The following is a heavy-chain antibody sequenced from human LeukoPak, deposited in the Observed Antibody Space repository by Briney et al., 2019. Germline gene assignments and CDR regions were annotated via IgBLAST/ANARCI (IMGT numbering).Heavy chain of an antibody. V-gene: IGHV4-61*02. J-gene: IGHJ4*02. Sequence: SETLSLTCTVSGGSISSGSYYWSWIRQPAGKGLEWIGRIYTSGSTNYNPSLKSRVTISVDTSKNQFSLKLSSVTAADTAIYYCARAAGDYVRFDYWGQGTLVTVSS. CDR1: GGSISSGSYY. CDR2: IYTSGST. CDR3: ARAAGDYVRFDY. D-gene: IGHD4-17*01.